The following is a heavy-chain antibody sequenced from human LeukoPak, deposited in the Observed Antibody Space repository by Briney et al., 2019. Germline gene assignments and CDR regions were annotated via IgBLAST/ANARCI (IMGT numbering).Heavy chain of an antibody. V-gene: IGHV3-23*01. CDR1: GLTFSRYA. Sequence: PGGSLTLSCAASGLTFSRYAMTWVRQAPGKGLEWVSAIIVGGDSTYYADSVKGRFTISRDNSKNTLYLQMNNLRAEDTAIYYCAKAANYDIWTGYYLDYWGQGTLVTVSS. CDR2: IIVGGDST. CDR3: AKAANYDIWTGYYLDY. D-gene: IGHD3-9*01. J-gene: IGHJ4*02.